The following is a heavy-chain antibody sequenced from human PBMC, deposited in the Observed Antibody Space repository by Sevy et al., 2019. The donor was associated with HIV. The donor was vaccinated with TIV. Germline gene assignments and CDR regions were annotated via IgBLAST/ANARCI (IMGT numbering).Heavy chain of an antibody. J-gene: IGHJ6*02. CDR1: GGSISDHY. Sequence: SETLSLTCTVSGGSISDHYWNWIRQPPGKGLEWIGQIHYFGSANYNPSLESRVTISLDTSNNRFSLKLSSVNAADTAVYYCARDTSGYSSGWYPYYNYYGLDVWGQGTTVTVSS. D-gene: IGHD6-19*01. CDR2: IHYFGSA. CDR3: ARDTSGYSSGWYPYYNYYGLDV. V-gene: IGHV4-59*11.